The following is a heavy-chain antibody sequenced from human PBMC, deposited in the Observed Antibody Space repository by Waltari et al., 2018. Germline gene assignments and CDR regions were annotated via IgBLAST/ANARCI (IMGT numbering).Heavy chain of an antibody. Sequence: EVQLLESGGNLVQPGGSLRLSCAASGFTLSSYAMSWVRQAPGKGLGLVSTISGTGYSTDYGDYVKGRFTISRDNSKNTLFLQMNSLRADDTAVYYCARDGYNWIPFDCWGQGTLVTVSS. V-gene: IGHV3-23*01. CDR3: ARDGYNWIPFDC. D-gene: IGHD1-20*01. J-gene: IGHJ4*02. CDR1: GFTLSSYA. CDR2: ISGTGYST.